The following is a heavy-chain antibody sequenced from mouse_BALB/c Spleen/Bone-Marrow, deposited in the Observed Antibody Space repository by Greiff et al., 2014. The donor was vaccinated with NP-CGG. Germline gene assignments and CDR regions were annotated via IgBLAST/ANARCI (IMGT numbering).Heavy chain of an antibody. CDR1: GYTFTSCT. CDR3: ARESYGNWFAY. Sequence: QVQLKQSGAELARPGASVKMSCKASGYTFTSCTMHWVKQRPGQGLEWIGYINPSSGYTNYNQKFKDKATLTADKSSSTAYMQLSSLTSEDSAVYYCARESYGNWFAYWGQGTLVTVSA. J-gene: IGHJ3*01. D-gene: IGHD2-1*01. V-gene: IGHV1-4*01. CDR2: INPSSGYT.